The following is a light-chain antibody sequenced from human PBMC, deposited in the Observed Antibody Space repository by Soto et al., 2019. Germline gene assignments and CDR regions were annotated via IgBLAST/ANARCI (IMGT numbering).Light chain of an antibody. Sequence: ALTQPASVSGSPGQSITISCTGSSSDVGGYNYVSWYQHHPGKAPKLMIYEVSNRPSGVSNRFSGSKSDNTASLTISGLQSEDEADYYCSSYTSSSTVVFGGGTKLTVL. CDR2: EVS. CDR1: SSDVGGYNY. V-gene: IGLV2-14*01. CDR3: SSYTSSSTVV. J-gene: IGLJ3*02.